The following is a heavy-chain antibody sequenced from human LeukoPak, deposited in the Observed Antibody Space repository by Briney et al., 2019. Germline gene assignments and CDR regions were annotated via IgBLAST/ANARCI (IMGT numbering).Heavy chain of an antibody. J-gene: IGHJ6*03. D-gene: IGHD1-14*01. CDR2: ISSSSSYI. Sequence: GGSLRLSCAASGFTFSSYSMNWVRQAPGKGLEWVSSISSSSSYIYYADSVKGRFTISRDNSKNTLYLQMNSLRAEDTAVYYCAKAPHYYYYYYMDVWGKGTTVTVS. CDR3: AKAPHYYYYYYMDV. V-gene: IGHV3-21*04. CDR1: GFTFSSYS.